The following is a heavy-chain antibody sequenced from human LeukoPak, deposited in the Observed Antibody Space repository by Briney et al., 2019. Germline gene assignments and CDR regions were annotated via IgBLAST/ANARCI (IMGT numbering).Heavy chain of an antibody. Sequence: GGSLRLSCAASGFTFAHAWMKWVRQPPGKGLEWVGRIKSKTDGGTTDYAAPVKGRFTISRDDSKNTLYLQMNSLTTEDTAVFYCSTDRYYYDSSPRYWGQGTLVTVSS. V-gene: IGHV3-15*07. D-gene: IGHD3-22*01. CDR1: GFTFAHAW. J-gene: IGHJ4*02. CDR3: STDRYYYDSSPRY. CDR2: IKSKTDGGTT.